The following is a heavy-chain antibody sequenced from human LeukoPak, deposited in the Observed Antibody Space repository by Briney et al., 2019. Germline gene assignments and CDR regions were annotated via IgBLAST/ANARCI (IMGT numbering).Heavy chain of an antibody. CDR1: GFTFSSYD. CDR2: IGTAGDT. D-gene: IGHD2-2*01. J-gene: IGHJ4*02. CDR3: ARDLYCSSTSCFEGGPFDY. Sequence: GGSLRLSCAASGFTFSSYDMHWVRQATGKGLEWVSAIGTAGDTYYPGSVKGRFTISRENAKNSLYLQMNSLRAGDTAVYYCARDLYCSSTSCFEGGPFDYWGQGTLVTVSS. V-gene: IGHV3-13*01.